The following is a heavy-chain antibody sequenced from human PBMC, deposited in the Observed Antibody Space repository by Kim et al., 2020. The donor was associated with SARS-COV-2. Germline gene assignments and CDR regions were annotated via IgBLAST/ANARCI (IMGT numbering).Heavy chain of an antibody. D-gene: IGHD2-15*01. V-gene: IGHV5-51*01. J-gene: IGHJ4*02. CDR3: ARASLAATEDLDY. CDR2: IYPGDSDT. CDR1: GYSFANYW. Sequence: GESLKISCKGSGYSFANYWIGWVRHMPGKGLEWMGIIYPGDSDTRYSPSFQGQVTISADKSISTAYLQWSRLETSDTAIYYCARASLAATEDLDYWGQGTLVSVSS.